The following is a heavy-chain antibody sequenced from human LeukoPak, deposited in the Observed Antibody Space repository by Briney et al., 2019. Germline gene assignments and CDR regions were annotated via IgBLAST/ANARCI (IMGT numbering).Heavy chain of an antibody. CDR3: ARDTAGTLDY. CDR1: GGSISSYY. CDR2: IYYSGST. D-gene: IGHD6-19*01. J-gene: IGHJ4*02. V-gene: IGHV4-59*01. Sequence: SETLSLTCTVSGGSISSYYWSWIRQPPGKGLEWIGYIYYSGSTNYNPSLKSRVTILVDTSKNQFSLKLSSVTAADTAVYYCARDTAGTLDYWGQGTLVTVSS.